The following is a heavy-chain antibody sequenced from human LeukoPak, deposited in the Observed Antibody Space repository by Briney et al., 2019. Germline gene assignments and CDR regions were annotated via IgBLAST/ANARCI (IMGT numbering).Heavy chain of an antibody. CDR1: GFTFDYYW. Sequence: GGSLRLSCAASGFTFDYYWMTWVRQAPGKGLEWLANIKESGSEKYYVDSVKGRFTISRDNAKNSLYLQMNSLREDTAVYYCARGWGERGKCRGGTCNNPQFDYWGRGTLVAVSS. CDR2: IKESGSEK. CDR3: ARGWGERGKCRGGTCNNPQFDY. D-gene: IGHD2-15*01. J-gene: IGHJ4*02. V-gene: IGHV3-7*01.